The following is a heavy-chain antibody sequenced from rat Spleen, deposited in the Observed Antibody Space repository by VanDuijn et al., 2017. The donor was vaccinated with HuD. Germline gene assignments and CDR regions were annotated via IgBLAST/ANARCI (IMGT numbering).Heavy chain of an antibody. D-gene: IGHD4-1*01. Sequence: EVQLVESGGGLVQPGRSLKLSCAASGFTFSDYNMAWVRQAPKKGLEWVATISYDGSSTYYRDSGKGRFTISRDNAKSTLYLQMKSLRSEDTATYYCTRDTGDYWGQGVMVTVSS. J-gene: IGHJ2*01. CDR1: GFTFSDYN. CDR3: TRDTGDY. V-gene: IGHV5-7*01. CDR2: ISYDGSST.